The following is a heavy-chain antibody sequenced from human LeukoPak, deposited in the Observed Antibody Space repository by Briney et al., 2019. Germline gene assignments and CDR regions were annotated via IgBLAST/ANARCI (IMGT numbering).Heavy chain of an antibody. CDR2: IYSGGST. CDR3: ARDIAAAAYYYYGMDV. Sequence: GGSLRLSCAASGFTVSNNYMSWVRQAPGKGLEWVSVIYSGGSTYYADSAKGRFTISRDNSKSTLYLQMNSLRAEDTAVYYCARDIAAAAYYYYGMDVWGQGTTVTVSS. CDR1: GFTVSNNY. J-gene: IGHJ6*02. D-gene: IGHD6-13*01. V-gene: IGHV3-66*01.